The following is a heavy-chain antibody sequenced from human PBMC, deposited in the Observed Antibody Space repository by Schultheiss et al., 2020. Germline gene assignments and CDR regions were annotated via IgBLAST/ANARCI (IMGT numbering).Heavy chain of an antibody. Sequence: TLSLTCTVSGGSISSSSYYWGWIRQPPGKGLEWIGSIYYSGSTNYNPSLKSRVTISVDTSKNQFSLKLSSVTAADTAVYYCARGKYGDYSSWFDPWGQGTLVTVSS. CDR2: IYYSGST. CDR1: GGSISSSSYY. D-gene: IGHD4-17*01. CDR3: ARGKYGDYSSWFDP. V-gene: IGHV4-39*07. J-gene: IGHJ5*02.